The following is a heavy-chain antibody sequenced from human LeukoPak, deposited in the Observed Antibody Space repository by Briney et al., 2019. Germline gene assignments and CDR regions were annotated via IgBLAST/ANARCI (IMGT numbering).Heavy chain of an antibody. V-gene: IGHV4-39*01. CDR1: GGSISSGGYY. CDR2: IYYSGST. D-gene: IGHD3-3*01. CDR3: ARSLSAHTPYDF. Sequence: SETLSLTCTVSGGSISSGGYYWSWIRQPPGKGLEWIGSIYYSGSTYYNPSLKSRVTISVDTSKNQFSLKLSSVTAADTAVYYCARSLSAHTPYDFWGQGTLVTVSS. J-gene: IGHJ4*02.